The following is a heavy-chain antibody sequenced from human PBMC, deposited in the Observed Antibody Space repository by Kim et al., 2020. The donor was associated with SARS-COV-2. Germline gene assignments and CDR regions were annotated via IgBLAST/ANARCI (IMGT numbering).Heavy chain of an antibody. CDR3: ASSITIFGVVISYTTADY. CDR1: GYTFTSYA. CDR2: INTNTGNP. Sequence: ASVKVSCKASGYTFTSYAMNWVRQAPGQGLEWMGRINTNTGNPTYAQGFTGRFVFSLDTSVSTAYLQISSLKAEDTAVYYCASSITIFGVVISYTTADYWGQGTLVTVSS. J-gene: IGHJ4*02. D-gene: IGHD3-3*01. V-gene: IGHV7-4-1*02.